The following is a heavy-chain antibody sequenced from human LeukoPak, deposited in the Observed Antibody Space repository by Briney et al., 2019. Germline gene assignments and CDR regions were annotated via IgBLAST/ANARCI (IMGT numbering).Heavy chain of an antibody. CDR3: ATSLGPYSNTKLYYYYGMDV. CDR1: GGTFSSYA. V-gene: IGHV1-69*13. D-gene: IGHD4-11*01. Sequence: SVKVSCKASGGTFSSYAISWVRQAPGQGLEWMGGIIPIFGTANYAQKFQGRATITADESTSTAYMELSSLRSEDTAVYYCATSLGPYSNTKLYYYYGMDVWGRGTTVTVSS. J-gene: IGHJ6*02. CDR2: IIPIFGTA.